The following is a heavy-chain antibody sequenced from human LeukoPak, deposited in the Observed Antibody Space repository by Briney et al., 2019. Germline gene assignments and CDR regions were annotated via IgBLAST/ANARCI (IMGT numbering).Heavy chain of an antibody. D-gene: IGHD3-16*01. CDR1: EFSRYG. Sequence: PGGSLRLSCAASEFSRYGLNWVREAPGKGLEWVSSISSGSDYIYYADSVKGRFTISRDNAKNSLYLQMNSLRVEDTAIYYCARDAWGTHAYWGQGTLVTVSS. J-gene: IGHJ4*02. CDR2: ISSGSDYI. CDR3: ARDAWGTHAY. V-gene: IGHV3-21*01.